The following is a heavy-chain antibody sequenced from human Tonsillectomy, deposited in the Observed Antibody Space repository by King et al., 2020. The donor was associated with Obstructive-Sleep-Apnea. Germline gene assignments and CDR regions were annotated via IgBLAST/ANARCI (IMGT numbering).Heavy chain of an antibody. CDR2: IHSDGSTT. CDR3: VSLNNARRVDY. D-gene: IGHD1/OR15-1a*01. Sequence: VQLVESGGGLAQPGGSLRLSCAASGFTFSRCWMHWVRQAPGKGLVWVSRIHSDGSTTDYADFVKGRFTISRDNAKNTLYLQMNRLRAEDTAVYYCVSLNNARRVDYWGQGTLVTVSS. V-gene: IGHV3-74*01. J-gene: IGHJ4*02. CDR1: GFTFSRCW.